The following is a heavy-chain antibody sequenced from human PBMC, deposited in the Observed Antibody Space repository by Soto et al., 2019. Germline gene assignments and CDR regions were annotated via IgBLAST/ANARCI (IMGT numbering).Heavy chain of an antibody. V-gene: IGHV3-66*02. CDR1: GFTVSSNY. Sequence: GGSLRLSCAASGFTVSSNYMTWVRQAPGKGLEWVSFIYSGGRTYYADSVKGRFTISRDNSKNTLYLQMNSLRAEDTAVYYCAKDLVVVPAASRDYYYYYGMDVWGQGTTVTVSS. CDR2: IYSGGRT. CDR3: AKDLVVVPAASRDYYYYYGMDV. D-gene: IGHD2-2*01. J-gene: IGHJ6*02.